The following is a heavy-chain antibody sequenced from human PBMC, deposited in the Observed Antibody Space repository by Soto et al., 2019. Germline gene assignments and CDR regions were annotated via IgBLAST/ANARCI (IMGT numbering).Heavy chain of an antibody. CDR2: IYHSGST. CDR1: GGSISSRNW. Sequence: PSETLSLTCAVSGGSISSRNWWSWVRQPPGKGLELIGEIYHSGSTNYNPSLKSRVTISVDTSKNQFSLKLSSVTAADTAVYYCANLRGWFGDLFTAYYYYGMDVWGQGTTVTSP. V-gene: IGHV4-4*02. D-gene: IGHD3-10*01. J-gene: IGHJ6*02. CDR3: ANLRGWFGDLFTAYYYYGMDV.